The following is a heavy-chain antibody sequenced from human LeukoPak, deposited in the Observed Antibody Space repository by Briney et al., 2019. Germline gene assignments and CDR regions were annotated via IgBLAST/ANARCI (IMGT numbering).Heavy chain of an antibody. CDR3: ARDLEQQLVPEGSFDY. CDR1: GFTFSSYA. V-gene: IGHV3-30*01. D-gene: IGHD6-13*01. CDR2: ISYDGSNK. J-gene: IGHJ4*02. Sequence: GGSLRLSCAASGFTFSSYAMHWVRQAPGKGLEWVAVISYDGSNKYYADSVKGRFTISRDNSKNTLYLQMNSLRAEDTAVYYCARDLEQQLVPEGSFDYWGQGTLVTVSS.